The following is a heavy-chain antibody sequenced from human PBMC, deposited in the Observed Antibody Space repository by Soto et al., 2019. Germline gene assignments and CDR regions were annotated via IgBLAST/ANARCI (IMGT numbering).Heavy chain of an antibody. V-gene: IGHV3-30*03. CDR3: VYQYYDSSGYRYFDY. Sequence: QVQLVESGGGVVQPGRSLRLSCAASGFTFSSYGMHWVRQAPGKGLEWVAVISYDGSNKYYADSVKGRFTISRDNSKNTLYLQMNSLRAEDTAVYYCVYQYYDSSGYRYFDYWGQGTLVTVSS. J-gene: IGHJ4*02. D-gene: IGHD3-22*01. CDR2: ISYDGSNK. CDR1: GFTFSSYG.